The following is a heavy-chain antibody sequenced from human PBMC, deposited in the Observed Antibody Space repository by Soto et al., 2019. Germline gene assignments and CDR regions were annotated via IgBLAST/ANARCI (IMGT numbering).Heavy chain of an antibody. Sequence: EVQLVESGGGLVQPGGSLRLSCAASGFTVGSKYMSWVRQAPGKGLEWVSLIQSGGPTYYADSVKGRFTISRDTSENTVHLQMDSLRAEDTAVYYCARDDVLCDGGRCYGVPLDVWGKGPRSPSPQ. D-gene: IGHD2-15*01. CDR3: ARDDVLCDGGRCYGVPLDV. CDR1: GFTVGSKY. V-gene: IGHV3-66*01. CDR2: IQSGGPT. J-gene: IGHJ6*01.